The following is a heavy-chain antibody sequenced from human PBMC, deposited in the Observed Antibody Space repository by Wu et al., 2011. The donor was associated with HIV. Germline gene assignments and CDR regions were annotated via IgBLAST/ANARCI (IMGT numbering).Heavy chain of an antibody. J-gene: IGHJ4*01. CDR3: GRDPAGPSVGVAAH. V-gene: IGHV1-69*14. CDR2: IIPIFTTV. D-gene: IGHD6-19*01. Sequence: QVQLVQSGAEVKKPGSSVKVSCKASGGTFNSYVISWVRQAPGQGLEWMGGIIPIFTTVNYAQKFQGRVTITADTSTTTAYMELGSLTSDDTAVYYCGRDPAGPSVGVAAHWGEGTLVTVSS. CDR1: GGTFNSYV.